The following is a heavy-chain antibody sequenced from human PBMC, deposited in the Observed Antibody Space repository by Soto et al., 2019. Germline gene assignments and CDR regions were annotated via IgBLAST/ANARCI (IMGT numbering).Heavy chain of an antibody. Sequence: SETLSLTCTVSGGSXSSSSYYRGWIRQPPGKGLEWIGSIYYSGSTYYNPSLKSRVTISVDTSKNQFSLKLSSVTAADTAVYYCARHSGEITMVRGVIIEAIDYWGQGTLVTVS. CDR3: ARHSGEITMVRGVIIEAIDY. J-gene: IGHJ4*02. CDR2: IYYSGST. D-gene: IGHD3-10*01. CDR1: GGSXSSSSYY. V-gene: IGHV4-39*01.